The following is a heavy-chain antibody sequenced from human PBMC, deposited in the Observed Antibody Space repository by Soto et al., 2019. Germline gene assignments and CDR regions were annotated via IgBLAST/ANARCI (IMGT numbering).Heavy chain of an antibody. CDR3: ARDLWGYCGTDCYPLDV. CDR1: GGSISSSSYY. V-gene: IGHV4-39*07. D-gene: IGHD2-21*02. Sequence: SETLSLTCTVSGGSISSSSYYWGWIRQPPGKGLEWIGYMYNTGSTVYNPSFKSRVTISVDTSKNQLSLKLNSVTAADTAVYYCARDLWGYCGTDCYPLDVWGQGTTVTVSS. CDR2: MYNTGST. J-gene: IGHJ6*02.